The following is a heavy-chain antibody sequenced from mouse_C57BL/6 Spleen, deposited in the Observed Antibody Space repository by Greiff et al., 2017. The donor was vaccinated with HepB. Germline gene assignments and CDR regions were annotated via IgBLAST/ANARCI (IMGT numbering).Heavy chain of an antibody. CDR2: IYHRDGST. J-gene: IGHJ2*01. CDR1: GYTFTSYD. CDR3: AVWGFDY. V-gene: IGHV1-85*01. Sequence: VQLQQSGPELVKPGASVKLSCTASGYTFTSYDINWVKQTPGQGLEWIGCIYHRDGSTKYNEKFKGKATLTVDTTSSTAYMKLHSLTSEDPAVYFGAVWGFDYWGQGTTLTVSS. D-gene: IGHD4-1*01.